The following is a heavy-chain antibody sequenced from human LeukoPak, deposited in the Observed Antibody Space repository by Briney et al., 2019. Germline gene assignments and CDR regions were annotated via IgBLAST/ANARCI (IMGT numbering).Heavy chain of an antibody. V-gene: IGHV3-30*02. CDR1: GFTFSSYG. J-gene: IGHJ4*02. D-gene: IGHD6-6*01. CDR2: IRYDGSNK. CDR3: AKDLVLSAARPY. Sequence: GGSLRLSCAASGFTFSSYGMHWVRQAPGKGLEWVAFIRYDGSNKYYADSVKGRFTNSRDNSKNTLYLQMNSLRAEDTAVYYCAKDLVLSAARPYWGQGTLVTVSS.